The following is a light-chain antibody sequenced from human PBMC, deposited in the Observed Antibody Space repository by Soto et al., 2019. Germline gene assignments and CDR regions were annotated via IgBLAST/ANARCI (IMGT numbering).Light chain of an antibody. CDR2: DDN. J-gene: IGLJ1*01. CDR3: QVWDSSSDHYV. CDR1: NIGSES. V-gene: IGLV3-21*02. Sequence: SYELAQPPSVSVAPGQTARITCEGNNIGSESVHWYQQRPGQAPVLVVYDDNDRPSGIPERFSGSNSGNTATLTISRVEAGDGADYYCQVWDSSSDHYVFGTGTKVTVL.